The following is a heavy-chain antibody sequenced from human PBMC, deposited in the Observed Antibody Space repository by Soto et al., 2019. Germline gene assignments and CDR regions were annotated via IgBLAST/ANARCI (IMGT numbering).Heavy chain of an antibody. CDR2: INPATGAA. D-gene: IGHD3-3*01. V-gene: IGHV1-2*02. CDR1: GYPVTAYY. J-gene: IGHJ3*02. Sequence: QLHLVQSGAVVKKPGASVTVSCSASGYPVTAYYMHWVRQAPGRGLEWMGGINPATGAAKYTQTFQGRVTITRDTSTSTGFMELSGLTSEDTAVFSCARGGGVGVAGSAAFDMWGQGTLVTVSS. CDR3: ARGGGVGVAGSAAFDM.